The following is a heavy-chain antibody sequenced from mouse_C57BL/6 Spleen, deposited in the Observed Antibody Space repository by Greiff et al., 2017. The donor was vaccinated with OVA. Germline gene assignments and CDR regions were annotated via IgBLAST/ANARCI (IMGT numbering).Heavy chain of an antibody. CDR3: AFYSNYLDY. CDR1: GYTFTSYW. Sequence: QVHVKQSGAELVKPGASVKLSCKASGYTFTSYWMHWVKQRPGQGLEWIGMIHPNSGSTNYNEKFKSKATLTVDKSSSTAYMQLSSLTSEDSAVYYCAFYSNYLDYWGQGTSVTVSS. J-gene: IGHJ4*01. CDR2: IHPNSGST. D-gene: IGHD2-5*01. V-gene: IGHV1-64*01.